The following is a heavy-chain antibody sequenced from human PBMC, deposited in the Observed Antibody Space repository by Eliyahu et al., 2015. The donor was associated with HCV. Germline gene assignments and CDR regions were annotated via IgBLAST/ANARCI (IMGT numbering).Heavy chain of an antibody. CDR2: IYPGDSDT. CDR3: ARHGNSGYSSGWPLGGLPDY. CDR1: SFTSYW. J-gene: IGHJ4*02. V-gene: IGHV5-51*01. D-gene: IGHD6-19*01. Sequence: SFTSYWIGWVRQMPGKGLEWMGIIYPGDSDTRYSPSFQSQVTISADKSISTAYLQWSILKASDTAMYYCARHGNSGYSSGWPLGGLPDYWGQGTLVTVSS.